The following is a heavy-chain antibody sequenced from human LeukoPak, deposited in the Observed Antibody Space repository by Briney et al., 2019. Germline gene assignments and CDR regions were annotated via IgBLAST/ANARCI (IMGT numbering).Heavy chain of an antibody. Sequence: GGSLRLSCAASGFTFSTYAMIWVRQAPGKGLEWVSGISGSGGSTYYADSVKGRFTISRDNAKNSLYLQMNSLRAEDTAVYYCARVRTYYYDSSGSRGGYYFDYWGQGTLVTVSS. V-gene: IGHV3-23*01. J-gene: IGHJ4*02. D-gene: IGHD3-22*01. CDR1: GFTFSTYA. CDR3: ARVRTYYYDSSGSRGGYYFDY. CDR2: ISGSGGST.